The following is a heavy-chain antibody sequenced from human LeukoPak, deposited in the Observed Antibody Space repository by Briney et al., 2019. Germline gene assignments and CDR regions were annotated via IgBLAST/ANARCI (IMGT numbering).Heavy chain of an antibody. J-gene: IGHJ4*02. V-gene: IGHV1-18*01. CDR2: ISGYNGKT. D-gene: IGHD3/OR15-3a*01. CDR1: GYTFSTYV. CDR3: ARDSPSSYGHGLPYFDY. Sequence: ASVKVSCKASGYTFSTYVIIWVRQAPGQGLEWMGWISGYNGKTNYAQKLQGRVTMTTDTSTSTAYMELRSLRSDDTAVYYCARDSPSSYGHGLPYFDYWGQGTLVTVSS.